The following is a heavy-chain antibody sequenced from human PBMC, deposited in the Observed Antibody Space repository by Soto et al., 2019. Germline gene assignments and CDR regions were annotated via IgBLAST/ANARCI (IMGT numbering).Heavy chain of an antibody. CDR1: GASISSYY. V-gene: IGHV4-59*08. Sequence: QVQLQESGPGLVKPAETLSLTCTVSGASISSYYWSWIRQPPGKGLEWIGYIYYTGSTNYNPSLKSRVTMSVDTSKNQLSLKLSSVTAADTAVYYCAMNFDYWGQGALVTVSS. CDR3: AMNFDY. J-gene: IGHJ4*02. CDR2: IYYTGST.